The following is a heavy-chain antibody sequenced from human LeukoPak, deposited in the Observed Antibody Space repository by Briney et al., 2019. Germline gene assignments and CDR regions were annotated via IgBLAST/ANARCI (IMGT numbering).Heavy chain of an antibody. Sequence: SETLSLTCAVYGGSFSGYYWSWIRQPPGKGLEWIGEINHSGSTNYDPSLKSRVTISVDTSKNQFSLKLSSVTAADTAVYYCARGLWYGSGSPRWFDPWGRGTLVTVSS. V-gene: IGHV4-34*01. CDR3: ARGLWYGSGSPRWFDP. J-gene: IGHJ5*02. D-gene: IGHD3-10*01. CDR1: GGSFSGYY. CDR2: INHSGST.